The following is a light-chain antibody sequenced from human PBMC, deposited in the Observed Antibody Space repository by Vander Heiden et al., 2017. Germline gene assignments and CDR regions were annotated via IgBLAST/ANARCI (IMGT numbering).Light chain of an antibody. J-gene: IGKJ2*01. CDR3: QQYYSTPPVT. CDR1: QSVLYSSNNKNY. CDR2: WAS. V-gene: IGKV4-1*01. Sequence: IVMTQSPASLAVSMGERATINCKSSQSVLYSSNNKNYLAWYQQKPGQPPKLLIYWASTRESGVPDRFSGSGSGTDFTLTISSLQAEDVAVYYCQQYYSTPPVTFGQGTKLEIK.